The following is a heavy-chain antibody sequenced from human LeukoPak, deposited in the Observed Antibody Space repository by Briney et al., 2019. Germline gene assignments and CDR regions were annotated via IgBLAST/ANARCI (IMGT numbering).Heavy chain of an antibody. CDR2: ISSSGSTI. CDR3: ARDKSPRDGYNFV. CDR1: GFTFSSYA. J-gene: IGHJ4*02. Sequence: PGRSLRLSCAASGFTFSSYAMHWVRQAPGKGLEWVSYISSSGSTIYYADSVKGRFTISRDNAKNSLYLQMNSLRAEDTAVYYCARDKSPRDGYNFVWGQGTLVTVSS. D-gene: IGHD5-24*01. V-gene: IGHV3-48*04.